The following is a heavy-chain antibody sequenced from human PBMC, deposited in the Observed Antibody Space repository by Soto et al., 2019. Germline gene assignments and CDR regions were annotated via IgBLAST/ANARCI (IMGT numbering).Heavy chain of an antibody. Sequence: EVQLLESGGGLGQPGGSLRLSCAASGFSFSTYAMSWVRQAPGKGLEWVSFISGNGGRTYYADSVKGRFTISRENSKNTLYLQMNSLRAEDTAIYYCAKEPGFNYYGSGSGLDCWGQGTLVTVSS. V-gene: IGHV3-23*01. CDR3: AKEPGFNYYGSGSGLDC. CDR2: ISGNGGRT. J-gene: IGHJ4*02. CDR1: GFSFSTYA. D-gene: IGHD3-10*01.